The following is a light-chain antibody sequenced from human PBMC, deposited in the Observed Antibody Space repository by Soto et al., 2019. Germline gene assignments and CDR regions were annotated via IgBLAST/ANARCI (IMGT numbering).Light chain of an antibody. CDR1: SSAVVAHNY. V-gene: IGLV2-14*01. J-gene: IGLJ1*01. Sequence: QSVLTQPASVAGYPGQSITMSCSGTSSAVVAHNYLSWYQQHPGKPPKPMIYEVITRPSGVSNRFSGSKSGNTASLTISGHQAVDEPEYYCTSYTSRSTYILGTGTKVT. CDR3: TSYTSRSTYI. CDR2: EVI.